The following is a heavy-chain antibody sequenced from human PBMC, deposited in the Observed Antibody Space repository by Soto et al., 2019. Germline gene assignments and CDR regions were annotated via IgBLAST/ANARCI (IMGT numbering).Heavy chain of an antibody. CDR1: GGSISSSSYY. V-gene: IGHV4-39*01. D-gene: IGHD3-10*01. CDR2: IYYSGST. Sequence: PPETLSLTCTVSGGSISSSSYYWGWIRQRPGKALEWIGSIYYSGSTSYNPSLKRRVPISVDTSKNHFSLKLSSVTAADTAVYYCARHGVGSYNIGFDYWGQGTLVTVSA. CDR3: ARHGVGSYNIGFDY. J-gene: IGHJ4*02.